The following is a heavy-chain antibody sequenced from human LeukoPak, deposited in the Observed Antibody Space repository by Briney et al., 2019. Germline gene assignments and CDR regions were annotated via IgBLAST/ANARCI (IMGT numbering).Heavy chain of an antibody. CDR2: IYYSGST. CDR1: GGSISSYY. V-gene: IGHV4-59*01. J-gene: IGHJ4*02. CDR3: ARESYYYESSGYYPYYFDY. Sequence: SETLSLTCTVSGGSISSYYWSWIRQPPGKGLEWIGYIYYSGSTNYNPPLKSRVTISVDTSENHFSLKLSSVTAADTAVYYCARESYYYESSGYYPYYFDYWGQGILVTVSP. D-gene: IGHD3-22*01.